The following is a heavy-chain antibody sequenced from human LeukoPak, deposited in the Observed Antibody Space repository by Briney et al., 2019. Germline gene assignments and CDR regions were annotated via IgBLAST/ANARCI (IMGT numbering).Heavy chain of an antibody. Sequence: GGSLRLSCAASGFTFSSYWMSWVRQAPGKGLEWVSSISSSSSYIYYADSVKGRFTISRDNAKNSLYLQMNSLRAEDTAVYYCAREGELCLDYWGQGTLVTVSS. CDR2: ISSSSSYI. J-gene: IGHJ4*02. CDR3: AREGELCLDY. V-gene: IGHV3-21*01. D-gene: IGHD3-16*01. CDR1: GFTFSSYW.